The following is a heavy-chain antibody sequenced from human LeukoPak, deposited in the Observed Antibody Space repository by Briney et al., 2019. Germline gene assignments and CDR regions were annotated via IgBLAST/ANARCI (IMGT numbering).Heavy chain of an antibody. V-gene: IGHV3-7*03. CDR1: GFTFSTYW. J-gene: IGHJ4*02. Sequence: GGSLRLSCAASGFTFSTYWMSWVRQAPGKGLEWVANIKQDGSEKYYVDSVKGRFTISRDNAQNSLYLQMNSLRAEDTALYYCARGSTYYDILTGYHYYFDYWGQGTLVTVSS. D-gene: IGHD3-9*01. CDR3: ARGSTYYDILTGYHYYFDY. CDR2: IKQDGSEK.